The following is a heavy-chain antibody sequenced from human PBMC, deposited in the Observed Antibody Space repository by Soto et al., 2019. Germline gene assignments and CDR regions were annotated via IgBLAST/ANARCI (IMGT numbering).Heavy chain of an antibody. V-gene: IGHV1-2*02. Sequence: SVKVSCKASGYTFTAYYIHWVRQAPGQEFEWMGWIRPNGGSTDFAREFQGRFTMTWDTSISTAYMDLSSLRSDDTAVYYCARGSVASAAEPKRMDVWGQGNTVTVSS. CDR2: IRPNGGST. J-gene: IGHJ6*02. CDR1: GYTFTAYY. CDR3: ARGSVASAAEPKRMDV. D-gene: IGHD6-13*01.